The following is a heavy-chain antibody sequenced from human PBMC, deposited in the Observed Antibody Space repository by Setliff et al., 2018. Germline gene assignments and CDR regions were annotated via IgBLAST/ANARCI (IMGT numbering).Heavy chain of an antibody. CDR2: VYTTGST. CDR3: ARVRITPYCMDV. CDR1: GGSMGRYY. J-gene: IGHJ6*03. Sequence: PSETLSLTCTVSGGSMGRYYWTWLRQSAGKGLEWIGRVYTTGSTAFNPSLNSRVTMSLDKSKNQFSLKLYSVTAADTAVYFCARVRITPYCMDVWGKGTTVTVSS. D-gene: IGHD3-10*01. V-gene: IGHV4-4*07.